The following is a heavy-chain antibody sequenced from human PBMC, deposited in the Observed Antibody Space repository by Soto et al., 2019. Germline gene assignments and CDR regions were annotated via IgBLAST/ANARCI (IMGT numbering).Heavy chain of an antibody. J-gene: IGHJ4*02. D-gene: IGHD4-17*01. CDR3: ARRRHDYGDYDY. Sequence: ASVKVSCKASGYTFTSYDINWVRQATGQGLEWMGWMNPNSGNTGYAQKFQGRVTMTRNTSISTAYMELSSLRSEDTAVYYCARRRHDYGDYDYWGQGTLVTVSS. CDR1: GYTFTSYD. V-gene: IGHV1-8*01. CDR2: MNPNSGNT.